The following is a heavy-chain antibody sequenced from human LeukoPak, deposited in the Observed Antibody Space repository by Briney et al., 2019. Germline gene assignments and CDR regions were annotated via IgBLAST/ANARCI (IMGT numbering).Heavy chain of an antibody. CDR1: GGSFSGFY. J-gene: IGHJ4*02. CDR3: AVAFSSSWYGIDY. Sequence: SETLSLTCAVSGGSFSGFYWSWIRQPPGKGLEWIGEINQSGSTNYNPSLKSRVTISVDTSKNQFSLKLSSVTAADTAVYYCAVAFSSSWYGIDYWGQGTLVTVSS. V-gene: IGHV4-34*01. D-gene: IGHD6-13*01. CDR2: INQSGST.